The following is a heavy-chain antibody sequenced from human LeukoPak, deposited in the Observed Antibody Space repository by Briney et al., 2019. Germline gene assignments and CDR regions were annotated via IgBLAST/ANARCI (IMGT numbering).Heavy chain of an antibody. CDR1: GFTFSGYA. D-gene: IGHD6-13*01. CDR3: AAAPPYSSSWYYYYGMDV. Sequence: GGSLRLSCAASGFTFSGYAMSWVRQAPGKGLEWVSVIYSGGSTYYADSVKGRFTISRDNSKNTLYLQMNSLRAEDTAVYYCAAAPPYSSSWYYYYGMDVWGQGTTVTVSS. CDR2: IYSGGST. V-gene: IGHV3-53*01. J-gene: IGHJ6*02.